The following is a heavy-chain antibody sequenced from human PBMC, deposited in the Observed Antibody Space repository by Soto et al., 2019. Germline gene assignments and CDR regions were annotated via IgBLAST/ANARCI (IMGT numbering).Heavy chain of an antibody. D-gene: IGHD6-13*01. V-gene: IGHV3-30*18. CDR1: GFTFSSYG. CDR3: AKDSSSWYRDYYGMDV. CDR2: ISYDGSNK. J-gene: IGHJ6*02. Sequence: GSLRLSCAASGFTFSSYGMHWVRQAPGKGLEWVAVISYDGSNKYYADSVKGRFTISRDNSKNTLYLQMNSLRAEDTAVYYCAKDSSSWYRDYYGMDVWGQGTTVTVSS.